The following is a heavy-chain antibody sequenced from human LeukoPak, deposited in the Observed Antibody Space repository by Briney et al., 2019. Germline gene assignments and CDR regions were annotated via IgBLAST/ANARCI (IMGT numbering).Heavy chain of an antibody. J-gene: IGHJ4*02. V-gene: IGHV3-15*01. CDR3: TTPVHYSDSRFDF. D-gene: IGHD3-22*01. CDR2: IKSRADGGTT. Sequence: GGSLRLSCAGSPLPFSIAWMTWVRQAPGKGLEWVGRIKSRADGGTTDYAAPVKGGFAISRDDSKSTVYLQMNSLRTEDTAVYYCTTPVHYSDSRFDFWGQGTLVTVSS. CDR1: PLPFSIAW.